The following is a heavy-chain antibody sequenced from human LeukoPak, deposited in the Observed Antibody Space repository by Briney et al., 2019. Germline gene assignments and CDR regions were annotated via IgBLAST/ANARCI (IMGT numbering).Heavy chain of an antibody. D-gene: IGHD1-14*01. J-gene: IGHJ4*02. Sequence: GGSLRLSCAVSGLTFSDYSMTWVRQAPGKGLFWVSGISAGGGSTYYADSVKGRFTISRDNSRNTLYLQMNSLRAEDTAVYYCARDGNDGFDYWGQGMLVTVSS. V-gene: IGHV3-23*01. CDR2: ISAGGGST. CDR3: ARDGNDGFDY. CDR1: GLTFSDYS.